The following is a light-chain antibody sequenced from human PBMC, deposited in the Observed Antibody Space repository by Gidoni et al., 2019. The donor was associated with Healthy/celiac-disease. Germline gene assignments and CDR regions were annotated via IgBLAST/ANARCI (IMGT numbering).Light chain of an antibody. J-gene: IGKJ1*01. CDR3: MQALQTPWT. Sequence: DIVITQSPLSLPVTPGEPASISCRSSQSLLHSNGYNYLDWYLQKPGQSPQLLSYLGSNRASGVPDRLSGSGSGTDFTLKISRVEAEDVGVYYCMQALQTPWTFGQXTKVEIK. CDR1: QSLLHSNGYNY. V-gene: IGKV2-28*01. CDR2: LGS.